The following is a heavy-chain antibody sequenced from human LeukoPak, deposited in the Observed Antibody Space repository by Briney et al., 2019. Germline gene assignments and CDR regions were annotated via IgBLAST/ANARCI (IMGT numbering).Heavy chain of an antibody. CDR3: AGRDCTNGLCQFDY. CDR2: ISRGGGSI. CDR1: GFTFSSYS. Sequence: GGSLRLSCAASGFTFSSYSMNWVRQAPGKGLEWVSSISRGGGSIYYADSLKGRFTISRDNAKNSLYLQMNSLRAEDTAIYYCAGRDCTNGLCQFDYWGQGTLVTVSS. V-gene: IGHV3-21*01. D-gene: IGHD2-8*01. J-gene: IGHJ4*02.